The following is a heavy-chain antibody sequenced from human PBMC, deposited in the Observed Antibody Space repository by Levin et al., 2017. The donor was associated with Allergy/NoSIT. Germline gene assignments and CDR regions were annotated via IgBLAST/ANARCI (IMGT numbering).Heavy chain of an antibody. Sequence: PGGSLRLSCAASGFTFSSYAMHWVRQAPGKGLEWVAVISYDGSNKYYADSVKGRFTISRDNSKNTLYLQMNSLRAEDTAVYYCARDHAYDSSGYYRWYFDYWGQGTLVTVSS. CDR1: GFTFSSYA. D-gene: IGHD3-22*01. J-gene: IGHJ4*02. V-gene: IGHV3-30*04. CDR2: ISYDGSNK. CDR3: ARDHAYDSSGYYRWYFDY.